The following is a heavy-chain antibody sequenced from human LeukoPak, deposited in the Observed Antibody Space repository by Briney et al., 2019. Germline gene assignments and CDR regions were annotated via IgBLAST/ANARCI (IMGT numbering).Heavy chain of an antibody. V-gene: IGHV2-5*02. J-gene: IGHJ5*02. CDR3: AHRRDSSGYQYRYWFAP. CDR1: GFSLTTSGAG. Sequence: SGPTLVKPTQTLTLTCTFSGFSLTTSGAGVGWIRQPPGKALEWLALINWDDQKVYSPSLQSRLSITKDTSKNQVVLTMANVDPVDTATYYCAHRRDSSGYQYRYWFAPWGQGTLVTVSS. CDR2: INWDDQK. D-gene: IGHD3-22*01.